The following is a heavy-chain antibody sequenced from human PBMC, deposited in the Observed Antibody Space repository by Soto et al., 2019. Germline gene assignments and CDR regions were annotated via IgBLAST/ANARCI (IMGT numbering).Heavy chain of an antibody. Sequence: QVQLQESGPGLVKPSETLSLTCTVSGGSISSYYWSWIRQPPGKGLEWIGYIYYSGSTNYNPSLKSRVTISVDTSKNQFSLKLSSVTAADTAVYYCARMEIVVEPPANYYYYYMDVWGKGTTVTVSS. CDR3: ARMEIVVEPPANYYYYYMDV. CDR1: GGSISSYY. CDR2: IYYSGST. V-gene: IGHV4-59*01. J-gene: IGHJ6*03. D-gene: IGHD2-2*03.